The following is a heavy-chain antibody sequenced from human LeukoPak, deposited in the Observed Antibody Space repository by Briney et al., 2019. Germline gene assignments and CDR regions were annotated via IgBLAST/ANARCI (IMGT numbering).Heavy chain of an antibody. Sequence: PGGSLRLSCAASGFTFSSYAMTWVRQAPGKGLEWVSAISGGGTSTYYADSVKGRFTISRDNSKNTLYLQMNSLRAEDTAVYYCAKAVVVVPAATPFDYWGQGTLVTVSS. CDR2: ISGGGTST. CDR3: AKAVVVVPAATPFDY. D-gene: IGHD2-2*01. CDR1: GFTFSSYA. V-gene: IGHV3-23*01. J-gene: IGHJ4*02.